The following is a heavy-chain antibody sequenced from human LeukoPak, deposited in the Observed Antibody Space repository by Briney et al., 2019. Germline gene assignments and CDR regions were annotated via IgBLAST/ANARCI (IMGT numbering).Heavy chain of an antibody. CDR3: ARQGYISGQGFRNNWFDP. Sequence: SETLSLTCTVSGGSISNYYWSWIRQPPGEGLEWIAYIHYSGGTNYNPSLKSRLTISVATSKNQFSLKVTSVTAADTAVYYCARQGYISGQGFRNNWFDPWGQGFLVTVSS. V-gene: IGHV4-59*01. D-gene: IGHD6-19*01. J-gene: IGHJ5*02. CDR2: IHYSGGT. CDR1: GGSISNYY.